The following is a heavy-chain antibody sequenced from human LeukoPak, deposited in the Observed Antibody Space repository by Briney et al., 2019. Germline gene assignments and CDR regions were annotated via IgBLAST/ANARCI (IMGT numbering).Heavy chain of an antibody. D-gene: IGHD5-18*01. V-gene: IGHV3-30*18. CDR3: AKLNTAMVLY. J-gene: IGHJ4*02. CDR1: GFTFSDYY. Sequence: GGSLRLSCAASGFTFSDYYMSWIRQAPGKGLEWVAVISYDGSNKYYADSVKGRFTISRDNSKNTLYLQMNSLRAEDTAVYYCAKLNTAMVLYWGQGTLVTVSS. CDR2: ISYDGSNK.